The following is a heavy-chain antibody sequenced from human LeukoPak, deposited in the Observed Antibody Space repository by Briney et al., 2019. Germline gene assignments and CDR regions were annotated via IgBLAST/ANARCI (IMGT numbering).Heavy chain of an antibody. CDR1: GGSISSGDYY. CDR2: IYYSGST. J-gene: IGHJ6*02. D-gene: IGHD1-26*01. Sequence: SETLSLTCTVSGGSISSGDYYWSWIRQPPGKGLEWIGYIYYSGSTYYNPSLKSRVTISVDTSKNQFSLKLSSVTAADTAVYYCARDHYVGGSYPPGWDYYYYYGMDVWGQGTTVTVSS. CDR3: ARDHYVGGSYPPGWDYYYYYGMDV. V-gene: IGHV4-30-4*01.